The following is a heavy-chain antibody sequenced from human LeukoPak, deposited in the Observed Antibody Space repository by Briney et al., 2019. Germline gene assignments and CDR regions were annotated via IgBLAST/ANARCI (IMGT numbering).Heavy chain of an antibody. J-gene: IGHJ4*02. CDR2: INPNSGGT. Sequence: ASVKVSCKASGYTFTGYYMHWVRQAPGQGLEWMGWINPNSGGTNYAQKFQGRVTMTRDTSISTAYMELSRLRSDDTAVYYRAREHAGYYYDSSGYQSWGQGTLVTVSS. CDR1: GYTFTGYY. D-gene: IGHD3-22*01. V-gene: IGHV1-2*02. CDR3: AREHAGYYYDSSGYQS.